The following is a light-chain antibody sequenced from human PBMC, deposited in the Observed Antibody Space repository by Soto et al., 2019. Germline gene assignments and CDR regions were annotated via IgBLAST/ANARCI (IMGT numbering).Light chain of an antibody. CDR3: AAWDDSLNGLV. J-gene: IGLJ2*01. Sequence: QSVLTQPPSASGTPGQRVTISCSGSSSNIGSNTVNWYQQPPGTAPKLLIYSNNQRPSGVPDRFSGSKSGTSASLAISGLQSEDEADYYCAAWDDSLNGLVFGGGTKVTVL. V-gene: IGLV1-44*01. CDR2: SNN. CDR1: SSNIGSNT.